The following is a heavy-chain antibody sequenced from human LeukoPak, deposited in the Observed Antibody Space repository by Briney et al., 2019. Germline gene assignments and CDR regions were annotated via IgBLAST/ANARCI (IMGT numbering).Heavy chain of an antibody. CDR2: IYPGDSDT. D-gene: IGHD6-13*01. CDR1: GYSFTSYW. J-gene: IGHJ5*02. V-gene: IGHV5-51*01. Sequence: GESLKISCKGSGYSFTSYWIGGVRQMPGKGLEWMGIIYPGDSDTRYSPSFQGQVTISADKSISTAYLQWSSLKASDTAMYYCARLGAQQLVAWGDWFDPWGQGTLVTVSS. CDR3: ARLGAQQLVAWGDWFDP.